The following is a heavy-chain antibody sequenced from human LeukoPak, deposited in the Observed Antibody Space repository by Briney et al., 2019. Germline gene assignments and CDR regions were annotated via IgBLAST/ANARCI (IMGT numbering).Heavy chain of an antibody. CDR3: ARSTRYFLFSKAFDI. V-gene: IGHV1-46*01. J-gene: IGHJ3*02. D-gene: IGHD3-9*01. CDR2: INPSGGST. CDR1: GYTFTSYG. Sequence: ASVTVSCTASGYTFTSYGISWVRQAPGQGLEWMGIINPSGGSTSYAQKFQGRVTMTRDTSTSTVYMELSSLRSEDTAVYYCARSTRYFLFSKAFDIWGQGTMVTVSS.